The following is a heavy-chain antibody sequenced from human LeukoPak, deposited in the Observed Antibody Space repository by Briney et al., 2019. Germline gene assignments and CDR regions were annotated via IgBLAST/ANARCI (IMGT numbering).Heavy chain of an antibody. V-gene: IGHV3-74*01. D-gene: IGHD4-17*01. CDR1: GFTFSTYW. Sequence: AGGSLRLSCAASGFTFSTYWMHWVRHAPGEGLVWVASIKGDGSSKIYADSEKGRFTISRDNYKNTLYLKTSSLRAEDTAVYYCARASTTVPNLLDHWGRGTLVTVSS. CDR3: ARASTTVPNLLDH. CDR2: IKGDGSSK. J-gene: IGHJ4*02.